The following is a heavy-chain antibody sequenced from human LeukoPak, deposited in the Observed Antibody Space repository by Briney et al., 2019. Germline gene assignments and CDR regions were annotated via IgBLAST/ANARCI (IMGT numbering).Heavy chain of an antibody. J-gene: IGHJ6*03. D-gene: IGHD3-3*01. V-gene: IGHV3-49*03. CDR2: ILSKAYGGTT. CDR3: TSDPPTIFGVVYYYYYYMDV. Sequence: GRSLRLSCTASGFTFDDYAMSWFRQAPGKGLEWVGFILSKAYGGTTEYAASVKGRFTISRDDSKSIAYLQMNSLKTEDTAVYYCTSDPPTIFGVVYYYYYYMDVWGKGTTVTVSS. CDR1: GFTFDDYA.